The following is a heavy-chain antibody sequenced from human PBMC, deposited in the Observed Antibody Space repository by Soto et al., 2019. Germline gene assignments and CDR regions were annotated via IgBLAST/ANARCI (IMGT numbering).Heavy chain of an antibody. V-gene: IGHV1-69*13. Sequence: SVKVSCKASGGTFSSYAISWVRQAPGQGLEWMGGIIPIFGTANYAQKFQGRVTITADESTSTAYMELSSLRSEDTAVYYCARSGTKFGVVIRGPHDAFDIWGQGTMVTVSS. CDR1: GGTFSSYA. CDR2: IIPIFGTA. CDR3: ARSGTKFGVVIRGPHDAFDI. J-gene: IGHJ3*02. D-gene: IGHD3-3*01.